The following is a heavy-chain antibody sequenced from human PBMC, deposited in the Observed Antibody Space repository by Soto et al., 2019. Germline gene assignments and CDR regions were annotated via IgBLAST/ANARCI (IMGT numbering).Heavy chain of an antibody. CDR1: GYSFTSYW. D-gene: IGHD6-13*01. CDR3: ARTSAAGKYYYGMDV. V-gene: IGHV5-51*01. Sequence: PRDSLKISCKGSGYSFTSYWIGWVRQMPGKGLEWMGIIYPGDSDTRYSPSFQGQVTISADKSISTAYLQWSSLKASDTAMYYCARTSAAGKYYYGMDVWGQGTTVTVSS. CDR2: IYPGDSDT. J-gene: IGHJ6*02.